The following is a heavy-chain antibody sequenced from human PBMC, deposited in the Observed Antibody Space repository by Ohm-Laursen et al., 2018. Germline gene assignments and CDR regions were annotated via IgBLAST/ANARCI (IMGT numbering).Heavy chain of an antibody. D-gene: IGHD3-3*01. Sequence: SDTLSLTCTVSGGSISSYYWSWIRQPPGKGLEWIGYIYYSGSTNYNPSLKSRVTISVDTSKNQFSLKLSSVTAADTAVYYCARGCYDFWSGYVNDAFDIWGQGTMVTVSS. CDR2: IYYSGST. V-gene: IGHV4-59*07. CDR1: GGSISSYY. J-gene: IGHJ3*02. CDR3: ARGCYDFWSGYVNDAFDI.